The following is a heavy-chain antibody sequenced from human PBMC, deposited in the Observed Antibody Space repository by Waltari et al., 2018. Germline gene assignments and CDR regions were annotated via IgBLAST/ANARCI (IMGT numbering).Heavy chain of an antibody. CDR1: GGSMSRYY. Sequence: QVQLQESGPGLVKPSETLSLTCTVSGGSMSRYYWSWVRQPAGTGLEWFGRIHTDGSTNYSPSLKSRVTMAVDTSKNEFSLRLSYVTAADTAVYYCARAPRPRTTVTTYKDLDYYHYMDVWGKGTTVTVSS. CDR2: IHTDGST. V-gene: IGHV4-4*07. CDR3: ARAPRPRTTVTTYKDLDYYHYMDV. D-gene: IGHD4-17*01. J-gene: IGHJ6*03.